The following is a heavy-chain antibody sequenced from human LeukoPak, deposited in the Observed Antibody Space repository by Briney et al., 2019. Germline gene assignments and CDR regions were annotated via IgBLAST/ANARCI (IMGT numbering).Heavy chain of an antibody. CDR1: GYIFSSYW. V-gene: IGHV5-51*01. J-gene: IGHJ3*02. D-gene: IGHD5-12*01. Sequence: GESLKISCKGSGYIFSSYWIGWVRQMPGKGLEWMGIIYPGDSDTRYSPSFQGQVTISADKSISTAYLQWSSLKASDTAMYYCARQSSFYVDIVATIFDAFDIWGQGTMVTVSS. CDR3: ARQSSFYVDIVATIFDAFDI. CDR2: IYPGDSDT.